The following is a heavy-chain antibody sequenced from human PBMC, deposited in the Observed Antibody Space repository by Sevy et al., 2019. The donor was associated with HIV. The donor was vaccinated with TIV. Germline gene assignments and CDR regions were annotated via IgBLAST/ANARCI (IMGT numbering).Heavy chain of an antibody. J-gene: IGHJ4*02. Sequence: GGSLRLSCAASGFTFSSYGMNWVRQAPGKGLEWVSVVSGSGGGGSHGSRYYADSVKGRFTISRDNSKNTLYLQMNSLRAEDTAVYYCAKTADFWSGYPNWGQGTLVTVSS. D-gene: IGHD3-3*01. CDR2: VSGSGGGGSHGSR. CDR1: GFTFSSYG. CDR3: AKTADFWSGYPN. V-gene: IGHV3-23*01.